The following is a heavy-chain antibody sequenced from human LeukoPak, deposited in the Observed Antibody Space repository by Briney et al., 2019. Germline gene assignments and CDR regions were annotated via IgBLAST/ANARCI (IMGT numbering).Heavy chain of an antibody. D-gene: IGHD2-2*01. CDR1: GGTFSSYA. J-gene: IGHJ4*02. V-gene: IGHV1-69*05. CDR2: IIPIFGTA. CDR3: ARDYAYCSSTSCYSALDY. Sequence: SVKVSCKASGGTFSSYAISWVRQAPGQRLEWMGGIIPIFGTANYAQKFQGRVTITTDESTSTAYMELSSLRSEDTAVYYCARDYAYCSSTSCYSALDYWGQGTLVTVSS.